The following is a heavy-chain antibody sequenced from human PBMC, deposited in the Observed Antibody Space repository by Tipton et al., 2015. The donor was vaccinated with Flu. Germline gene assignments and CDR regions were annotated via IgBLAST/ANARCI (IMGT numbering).Heavy chain of an antibody. CDR2: IYSAGST. J-gene: IGHJ6*02. V-gene: IGHV3-53*01. Sequence: SLRLSCAASGSTVSSNSMSWVRQAPGKGLEWIALIYSAGSTYYADSVKGRFTISRDNSKNTVFLQMNTLRAEDAAVYYCARVLSSEYYYGMDVWGQGTTVTVTS. D-gene: IGHD3-16*02. CDR3: ARVLSSEYYYGMDV. CDR1: GSTVSSNS.